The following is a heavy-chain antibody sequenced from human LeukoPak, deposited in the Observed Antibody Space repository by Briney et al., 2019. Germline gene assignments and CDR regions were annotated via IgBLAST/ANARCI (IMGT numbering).Heavy chain of an antibody. CDR1: GDSVSSNSAA. CDR3: ATKPVSTHLVPASINEGFFAY. CDR2: TYYRSKWYN. Sequence: SQTLSLTCAISGDSVSSNSAAWNWIRQSPSRGLEWLGRTYYRSKWYNDYAGSVKSRITIIPDTSTNQFSQQLNSVPTEDTAVDYCATKPVSTHLVPASINEGFFAYWGQGTLVTVSS. D-gene: IGHD2-2*01. J-gene: IGHJ4*02. V-gene: IGHV6-1*01.